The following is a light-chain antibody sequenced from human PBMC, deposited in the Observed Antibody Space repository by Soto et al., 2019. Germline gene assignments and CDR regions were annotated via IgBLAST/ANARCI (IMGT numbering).Light chain of an antibody. CDR1: QTISNN. V-gene: IGKV3-15*01. CDR2: GIS. J-gene: IGKJ2*01. Sequence: EVVMTQSPTTLSVSPGDRVTLSCRASQTISNNLAWYRKKPGQAPSPLIYGISTRATGLPARFSGSGSGTEFNLPISSLQSDDFALYYCQQYNNWPHTFGQGTKLEIK. CDR3: QQYNNWPHT.